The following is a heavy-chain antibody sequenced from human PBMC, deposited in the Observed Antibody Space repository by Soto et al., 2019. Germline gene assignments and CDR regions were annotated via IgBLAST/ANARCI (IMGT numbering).Heavy chain of an antibody. J-gene: IGHJ4*02. D-gene: IGHD1-20*01. CDR2: IKQDSSEK. Sequence: EVQLVESGGGLVQPGESLRLSCAASGFTFSSHWINWIRQTPGRGLEWLAVIKQDSSEKYYVDSVKGRFTVSRDNAKNSAYLQMNSLRVDDTAVYYCARDWYMDYWGQGTLVTVSS. CDR1: GFTFSSHW. V-gene: IGHV3-7*04. CDR3: ARDWYMDY.